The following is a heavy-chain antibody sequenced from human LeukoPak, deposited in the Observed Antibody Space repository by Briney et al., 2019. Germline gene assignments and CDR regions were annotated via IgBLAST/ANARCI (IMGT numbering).Heavy chain of an antibody. V-gene: IGHV3-7*01. CDR3: ARDQYYYGSGNTLDI. CDR1: GFTFSSYW. J-gene: IGHJ3*02. Sequence: PGGSLRLSCAASGFTFSSYWMSWVRQAPGKGLEWVANIKQDGSEKYYVDSVKGRFTISRDNAKSSLYLQMNSLRAEDTAVYYCARDQYYYGSGNTLDIWGQGTMVTVSS. CDR2: IKQDGSEK. D-gene: IGHD3-10*01.